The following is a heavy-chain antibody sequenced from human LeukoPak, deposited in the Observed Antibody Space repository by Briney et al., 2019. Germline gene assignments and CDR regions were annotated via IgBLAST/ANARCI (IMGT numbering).Heavy chain of an antibody. CDR2: INPNSGGT. CDR3: ASLGYCSSTSCHWFDP. V-gene: IGHV1-2*02. CDR1: GYTFTGYY. Sequence: ASVKVSCKASGYTFTGYYMHWVRQAPGQGLEWMGWINPNSGGTNYAQKLQGRVTMTRDTSISTAYMELSRLRSDDTAVYYCASLGYCSSTSCHWFDPWGQGTLVTVSS. J-gene: IGHJ5*02. D-gene: IGHD2-2*01.